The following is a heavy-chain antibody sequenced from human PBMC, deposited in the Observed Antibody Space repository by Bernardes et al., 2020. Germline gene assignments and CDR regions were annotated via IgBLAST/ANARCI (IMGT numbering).Heavy chain of an antibody. D-gene: IGHD3-16*01. CDR2: MNPNSGNT. Sequence: ASVKVSCKASGYTFTSYDINWVRQATGQGLEWMGWMNPNSGNTGYAQKFQGRVTMTRNTSISTAYMELSSLRSEDTAVYYCARVDDYIWGTKNWFDPWGQGTLVTVSS. CDR3: ARVDDYIWGTKNWFDP. V-gene: IGHV1-8*01. J-gene: IGHJ5*02. CDR1: GYTFTSYD.